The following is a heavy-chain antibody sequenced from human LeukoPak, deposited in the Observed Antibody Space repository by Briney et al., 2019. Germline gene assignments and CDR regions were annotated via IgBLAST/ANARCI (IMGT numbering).Heavy chain of an antibody. Sequence: SETLSLTCAVYGGSFSGYYWSWIRQPPGKGLEWIGEINHSGSTNYNPSIKSRVTISVDTSKNQFSLKLSSVTAADTAVYYCARARPRITMIVVVSGSVDYWGQGTLVTVSS. V-gene: IGHV4-34*01. J-gene: IGHJ4*02. CDR3: ARARPRITMIVVVSGSVDY. D-gene: IGHD3-22*01. CDR1: GGSFSGYY. CDR2: INHSGST.